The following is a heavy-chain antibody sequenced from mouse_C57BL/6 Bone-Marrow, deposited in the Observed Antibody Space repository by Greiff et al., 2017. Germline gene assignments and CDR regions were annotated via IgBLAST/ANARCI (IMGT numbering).Heavy chain of an antibody. D-gene: IGHD1-1*01. Sequence: EVQLVESGAGLVKPGGSLKLSCAASGFTFSSYAMPWVRQTPEKGLEWVAYISSGGDYIYYADNVKGRFTISRDNARNTLYLQVSSLKSEDTAMYYGTRAYCDDPYWGKGTLVTVAA. CDR2: ISSGGDYI. CDR1: GFTFSSYA. V-gene: IGHV5-9-1*02. CDR3: TRAYCDDPY. J-gene: IGHJ3*01.